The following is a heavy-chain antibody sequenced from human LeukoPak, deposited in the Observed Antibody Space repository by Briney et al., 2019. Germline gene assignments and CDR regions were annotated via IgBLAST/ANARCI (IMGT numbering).Heavy chain of an antibody. CDR2: ISEGGEST. J-gene: IGHJ6*03. V-gene: IGHV3-23*01. CDR1: GFTFSSYP. Sequence: GASLRLSCAASGFTFSSYPMNWVRRAPGKGLEWVSAISEGGESTIHADSVKGRLTISRDNSKNMLYLQMNSLRAEDTAVYYCAKRSARTKYDMDVWGKGTTVTVSS. CDR3: AKRSARTKYDMDV. D-gene: IGHD1-14*01.